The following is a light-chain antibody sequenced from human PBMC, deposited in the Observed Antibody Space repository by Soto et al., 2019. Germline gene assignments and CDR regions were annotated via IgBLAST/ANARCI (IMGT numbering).Light chain of an antibody. CDR1: SSDVGGYNY. J-gene: IGLJ1*01. CDR3: SSYRTSNTRQIV. V-gene: IGLV2-14*03. CDR2: DVS. Sequence: QSALTQPASVSGSPGQSITISCTGTSSDVGGYNYVSWYQHHPGKAPKLMIYDVSNRPSGVSNRFSGSKSGNTASLSISGLQPGDEADYYCSSYRTSNTRQIVCGTGTKLTVL.